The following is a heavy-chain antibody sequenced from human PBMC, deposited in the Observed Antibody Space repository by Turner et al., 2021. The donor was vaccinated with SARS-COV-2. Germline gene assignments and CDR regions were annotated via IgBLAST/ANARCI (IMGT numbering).Heavy chain of an antibody. CDR3: ARGDWGDYVDY. D-gene: IGHD7-27*01. Sequence: QVLLLQWRAGLLQPSDTLSLTCAVYGGTFSGNYWSWIRQPPGKGRVWIGEINHSGSTDYNPSLKSRDTISVDTTKNQFSLKLSSVTAADTAVDYCARGDWGDYVDYWGQGTLVTVSS. J-gene: IGHJ4*02. V-gene: IGHV4-34*01. CDR2: INHSGST. CDR1: GGTFSGNY.